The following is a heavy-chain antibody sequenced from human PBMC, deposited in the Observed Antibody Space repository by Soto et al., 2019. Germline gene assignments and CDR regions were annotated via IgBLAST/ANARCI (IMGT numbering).Heavy chain of an antibody. D-gene: IGHD3-10*01. Sequence: GGALTPSCGFSGVTFHIYAMSWVHQVQVPGLEWVSAISGSGCSSYYADCVKGRFTIPRDNSKNTLYLQMNSRRAEDTAVNYCATLSGGSTMVGVVPLYDRVGGWGYGPTVTVS. J-gene: IGHJ6*02. CDR2: ISGSGCSS. CDR1: GVTFHIYA. V-gene: IGHV3-23*01. CDR3: ATLSGGSTMVGVVPLYDRVGG.